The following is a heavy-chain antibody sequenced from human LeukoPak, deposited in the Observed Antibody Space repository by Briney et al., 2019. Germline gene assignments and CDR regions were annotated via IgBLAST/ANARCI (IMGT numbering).Heavy chain of an antibody. Sequence: GASVKVSCKTSGYTFTSYGINRVRQATGQGLEWMGWMNPNSGNTGYAQKFQGRVTMTRNTSISTAYMELSSLRSEDTAVYYCARVQWLAPQYYFDYWGQGTLVTVSS. V-gene: IGHV1-8*01. CDR3: ARVQWLAPQYYFDY. J-gene: IGHJ4*02. D-gene: IGHD6-19*01. CDR2: MNPNSGNT. CDR1: GYTFTSYG.